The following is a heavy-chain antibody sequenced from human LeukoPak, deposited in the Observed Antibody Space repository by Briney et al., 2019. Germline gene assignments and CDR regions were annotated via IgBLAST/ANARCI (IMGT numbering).Heavy chain of an antibody. J-gene: IGHJ4*02. CDR1: GFTFSSSA. D-gene: IGHD2-21*02. V-gene: IGHV3-48*02. Sequence: GGSLRLSCAASGFTFSSSAMSWVRQAPGKGLEWVSYISSSNNTIYYADSVKGRFTISRDNAKNSLYLQMNSLRDEDTAVYYCARSSYCGGDCYPALGYWGQGTPVTVSS. CDR2: ISSSNNTI. CDR3: ARSSYCGGDCYPALGY.